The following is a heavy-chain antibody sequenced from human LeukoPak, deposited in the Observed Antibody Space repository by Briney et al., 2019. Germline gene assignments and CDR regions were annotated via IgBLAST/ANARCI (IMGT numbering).Heavy chain of an antibody. J-gene: IGHJ4*02. V-gene: IGHV1-18*01. CDR1: GYTFTSYG. Sequence: ASVKVSCKASGYTFTSYGISWVRQAPGQGLEWMGRISAYNGNTNYAQKLQGRVTMTTDTSTSTAYMELRSLRSDDTAVYYCARMGAIVVVVAAKGGFDYWGQGTLVTVSS. CDR2: ISAYNGNT. CDR3: ARMGAIVVVVAAKGGFDY. D-gene: IGHD2-15*01.